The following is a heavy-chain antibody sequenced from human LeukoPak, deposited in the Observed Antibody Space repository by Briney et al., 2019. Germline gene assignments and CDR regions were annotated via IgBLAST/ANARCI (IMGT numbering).Heavy chain of an antibody. J-gene: IGHJ4*02. D-gene: IGHD6-13*01. CDR1: GFTFSTYA. Sequence: PGGSLRLSCSVSGFTFSTYAIHWVRQAQGKGPDYVSLINTSGSKTYYADSVKGRFTISRDNSRNTVSLQMSSLRDEDTAMYYCVKDLYKGETSTWYYFDYWGQGAMVTVSS. V-gene: IGHV3-64D*06. CDR3: VKDLYKGETSTWYYFDY. CDR2: INTSGSKT.